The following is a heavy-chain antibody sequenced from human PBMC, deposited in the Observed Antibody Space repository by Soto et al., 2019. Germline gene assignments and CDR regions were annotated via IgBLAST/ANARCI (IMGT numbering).Heavy chain of an antibody. Sequence: EVQLVESGGGLVKPGGXLXLSCAASGFTFTRYSMNWVRQAPGKGLEGVSSISSTTNYIYYGDSMKGRFTISRDNAKNSLYLEMNSLRAEDTAVYYCARESEDLTSNFDYWGQGTLVTVSS. CDR2: ISSTTNYI. J-gene: IGHJ4*02. CDR1: GFTFTRYS. CDR3: ARESEDLTSNFDY. V-gene: IGHV3-21*06.